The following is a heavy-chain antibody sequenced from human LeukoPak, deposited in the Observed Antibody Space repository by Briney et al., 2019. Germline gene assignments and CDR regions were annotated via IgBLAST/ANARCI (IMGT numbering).Heavy chain of an antibody. CDR2: ISYDGTNK. Sequence: GGSLRLSCAASGFTFSSYVLHWVRQAPGKGLEWLALISYDGTNKYYADSVKGRFTISRDNSKNTLYVQMNSLRAEDTAVYYCARDSRFRVLSSESMDSAFDSWGQGTMVTVSS. D-gene: IGHD3-10*01. CDR1: GFTFSSYV. J-gene: IGHJ3*02. V-gene: IGHV3-30*04. CDR3: ARDSRFRVLSSESMDSAFDS.